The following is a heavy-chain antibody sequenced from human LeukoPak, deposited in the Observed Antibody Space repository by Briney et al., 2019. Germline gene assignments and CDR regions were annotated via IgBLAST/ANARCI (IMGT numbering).Heavy chain of an antibody. V-gene: IGHV3-30*04. CDR1: GFTFSSYA. CDR3: ARAPYSSGSNYYMDV. Sequence: PGGSLRLSCAASGFTFSSYAMHWVRQAPGKGLEWVAVISYDGSNKYYADSVKGRFTISRDNAKNSLYLQMNSLRAEDTAVFYCARAPYSSGSNYYMDVWGKGATVTISS. D-gene: IGHD6-19*01. J-gene: IGHJ6*03. CDR2: ISYDGSNK.